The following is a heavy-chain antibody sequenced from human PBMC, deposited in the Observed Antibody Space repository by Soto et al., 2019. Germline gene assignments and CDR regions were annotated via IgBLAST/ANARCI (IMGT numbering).Heavy chain of an antibody. D-gene: IGHD3-3*01. V-gene: IGHV4-34*01. CDR1: GGSFSGYY. CDR2: INHSGST. CDR3: ARGGTDFWSGYHDYYYSYMDV. Sequence: SETLSLTCAVYGGSFSGYYWSWIRQPPGKGLEWIGEINHSGSTNYNPSLKSRVTISVDTSKNQFSLKLSSVTAADTAVYYCARGGTDFWSGYHDYYYSYMDVWGKGTTVTVSS. J-gene: IGHJ6*03.